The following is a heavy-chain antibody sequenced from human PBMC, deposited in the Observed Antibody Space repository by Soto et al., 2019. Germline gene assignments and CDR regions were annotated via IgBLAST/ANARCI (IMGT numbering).Heavy chain of an antibody. Sequence: GGSLRLSCAASGFTFSSYAMTWVRQAPGRGLEWVSAISGSGSPTYYADSVKGRFTISRDNAKNSLYLQMNSLRAEDTAVYYCARVAYYYDSSGYFYWGQGTLVTVSS. CDR1: GFTFSSYA. V-gene: IGHV3-23*01. CDR2: ISGSGSPT. CDR3: ARVAYYYDSSGYFY. J-gene: IGHJ4*02. D-gene: IGHD3-22*01.